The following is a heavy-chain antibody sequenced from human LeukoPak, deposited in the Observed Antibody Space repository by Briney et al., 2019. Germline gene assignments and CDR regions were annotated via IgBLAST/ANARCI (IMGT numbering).Heavy chain of an antibody. CDR1: GFTFSSYG. Sequence: GGSLRLSCAASGFTFSSYGMHWVRQAPGKGLEWVAVIWYDGSNKYYADSVKGRFTISRDNSKNTLYLQMNSLRAGDTAVYYCARMDTAMATLQYYYYYYMDVWGKGTTVTVSS. J-gene: IGHJ6*03. CDR2: IWYDGSNK. CDR3: ARMDTAMATLQYYYYYYMDV. V-gene: IGHV3-33*01. D-gene: IGHD5-18*01.